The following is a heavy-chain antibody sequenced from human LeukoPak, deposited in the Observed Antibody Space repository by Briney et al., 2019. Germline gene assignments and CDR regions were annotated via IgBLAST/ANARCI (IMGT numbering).Heavy chain of an antibody. J-gene: IGHJ4*02. CDR3: ARVEMATIYYFDY. CDR2: IYYSGST. Sequence: PSETLSLTCTVSGGSISSYYWSWIRQPPGKGLEWIGYIYYSGSTNYNPSLKSRVTISVDTSKNQFSLKLNSVTAADTAVYYCARVEMATIYYFDYWGQGTLVIVSS. D-gene: IGHD5-24*01. CDR1: GGSISSYY. V-gene: IGHV4-59*12.